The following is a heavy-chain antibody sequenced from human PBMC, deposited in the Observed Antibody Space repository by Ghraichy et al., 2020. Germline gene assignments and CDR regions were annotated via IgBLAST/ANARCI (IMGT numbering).Heavy chain of an antibody. V-gene: IGHV4-34*01. CDR1: GGSFSGYY. CDR3: ARGPEYSRNLDY. Sequence: SETLSLTCAVYGGSFSGYYWSWIRQPPGKGLEWIGEINHSGSTNYNPSLKSRVTISVDTSKNQFSLKLSSVTAADTAVYYCARGPEYSRNLDYWGQGTLVTVSS. CDR2: INHSGST. D-gene: IGHD6-6*01. J-gene: IGHJ4*02.